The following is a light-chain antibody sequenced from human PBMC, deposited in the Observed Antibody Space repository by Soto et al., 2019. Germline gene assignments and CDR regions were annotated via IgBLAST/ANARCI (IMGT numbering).Light chain of an antibody. Sequence: IVLTQSPDTLYLSPGERATLSCRASQSVGRRYLAWYQQEPGQAPMLLIYDTSERASDIPDRFSGSGSGTDFTLTISRLVPEDFAVYYCQYQGTFGGGTKVEIK. CDR1: QSVGRRY. CDR3: QYQGT. CDR2: DTS. J-gene: IGKJ4*01. V-gene: IGKV3-20*01.